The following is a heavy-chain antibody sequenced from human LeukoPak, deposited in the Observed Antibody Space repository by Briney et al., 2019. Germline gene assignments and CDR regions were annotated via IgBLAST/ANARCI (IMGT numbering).Heavy chain of an antibody. V-gene: IGHV1-69*13. CDR3: ARGLVVVANFYGMDV. CDR1: EGTFSSYA. D-gene: IGHD2-15*01. Sequence: ASVKVSCKASEGTFSSYAISWVRQAPGQGLEWMGGIIPIFGTANYAQKFQGRVTITADESTSTAYMELSSLRSEDTAVYYCARGLVVVANFYGMDVWGQGTTVTVSS. CDR2: IIPIFGTA. J-gene: IGHJ6*02.